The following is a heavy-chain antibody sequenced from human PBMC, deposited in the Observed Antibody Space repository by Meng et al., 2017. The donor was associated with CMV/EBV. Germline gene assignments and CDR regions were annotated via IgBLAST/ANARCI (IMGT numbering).Heavy chain of an antibody. CDR3: AHSGYYYDSSGYRIDY. CDR2: IYWDDDK. V-gene: IGHV2-5*02. Sequence: QITLKESGPTLVKPXXXXTLXXHXXGFSLSTSGVGVGWIRKPPGKALEWLALIYWDDDKRYSPSLKSRLTITKDTSKNQVVLTMTNMDPVDTATYYCAHSGYYYDSSGYRIDYWGQGTLVTVSS. D-gene: IGHD3-22*01. J-gene: IGHJ4*02. CDR1: GFSLSTSGVG.